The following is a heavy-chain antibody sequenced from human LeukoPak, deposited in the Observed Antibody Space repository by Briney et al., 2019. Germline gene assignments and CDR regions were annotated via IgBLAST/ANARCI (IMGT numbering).Heavy chain of an antibody. D-gene: IGHD6-13*01. CDR1: GLTFSTYW. CDR2: INGDGGL. J-gene: IGHJ4*02. V-gene: IGHV3-74*01. Sequence: GGSLRLSCAASGLTFSTYWMHWVRQAPGKGLVRVSRINGDGGLSYADSVKGRFTISRDNTKNMLYLQMNSLRAEDTAVYYCAGGASSTVHYWGQGTLVTVSS. CDR3: AGGASSTVHY.